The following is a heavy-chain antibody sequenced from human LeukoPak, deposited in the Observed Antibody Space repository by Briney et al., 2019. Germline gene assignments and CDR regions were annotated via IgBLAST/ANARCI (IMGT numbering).Heavy chain of an antibody. CDR3: ARVPHYCSGTTCYPYYMDV. D-gene: IGHD2-2*01. V-gene: IGHV4-38-2*02. CDR1: GYSISSGYY. CDR2: IHHSGST. J-gene: IGHJ6*03. Sequence: SETLSLTCTVSGYSISSGYYWGWIRQPPGKGLEWIGSIHHSGSTYNNPSLESRIFISVDTSQNQFSLKLSSVTAADTAVYYCARVPHYCSGTTCYPYYMDVWGKGTTVTVSS.